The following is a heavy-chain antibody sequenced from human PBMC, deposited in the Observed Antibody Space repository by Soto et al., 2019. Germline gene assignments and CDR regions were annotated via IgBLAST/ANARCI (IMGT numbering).Heavy chain of an antibody. D-gene: IGHD2-15*01. J-gene: IGHJ3*01. V-gene: IGHV4-59*01. CDR2: MYYSGST. CDR3: ARGTVVVVAANNYTDAFEF. CDR1: GGSISSYY. Sequence: SETLSLTCTVSGGSISSYYWNWIRQSPGKGLEWIGYMYYSGSTKYNPSLKSRVTISVDTSKNQFSLNLRSVTAADTAVYYCARGTVVVVAANNYTDAFEFWGQGTMVTVS.